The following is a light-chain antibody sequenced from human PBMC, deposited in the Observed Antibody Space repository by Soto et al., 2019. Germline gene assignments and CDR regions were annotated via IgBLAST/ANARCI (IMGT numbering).Light chain of an antibody. V-gene: IGKV1-5*01. CDR1: QTISSW. CDR2: DAS. CDR3: QKYMSYS. J-gene: IGKJ1*01. Sequence: DIQMTQSPSTLSVSVVDIVTISCRASQTISSWLAWYQQKPVKAPKLLIYDASRLESGVPSRFSGSGSGTEFTLTISRLQPDDFATYYCQKYMSYSFGQGTKVDIK.